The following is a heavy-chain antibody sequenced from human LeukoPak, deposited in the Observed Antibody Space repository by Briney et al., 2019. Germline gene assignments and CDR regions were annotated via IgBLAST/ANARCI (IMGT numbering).Heavy chain of an antibody. CDR2: ISYDGSNK. J-gene: IGHJ4*02. CDR1: GFTFSSYA. CDR3: AREGPGREWEPFDY. Sequence: GGSLRLSCAASGFTFSSYAMHWVRQAPGKGLEWVAVISYDGSNKYYADSVKGRFTISRDNSKNTLYLQMNSLRAEDTAVYYCAREGPGREWEPFDYWGQGTLVTVSS. D-gene: IGHD1-26*01. V-gene: IGHV3-30-3*01.